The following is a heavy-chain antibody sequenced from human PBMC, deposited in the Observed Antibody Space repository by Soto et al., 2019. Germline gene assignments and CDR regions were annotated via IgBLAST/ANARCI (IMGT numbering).Heavy chain of an antibody. D-gene: IGHD5-12*01. CDR2: IYYSGST. V-gene: IGHV4-59*01. J-gene: IGHJ4*02. Sequence: SETLSLTCTVSGGSISSYYWSWIRQPPGKGLEWIGYIYYSGSTNYNPSLKSRVTISVDTSKNQFSLKLSSVTAADTAVYYCARAYHVDIVAEDRAGYFDYWGQGTLVTVSS. CDR3: ARAYHVDIVAEDRAGYFDY. CDR1: GGSISSYY.